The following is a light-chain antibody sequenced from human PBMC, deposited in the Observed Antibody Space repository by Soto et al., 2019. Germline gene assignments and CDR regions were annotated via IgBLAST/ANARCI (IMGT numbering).Light chain of an antibody. CDR1: QSVSSN. CDR3: QQSYSRPRT. J-gene: IGKJ1*01. Sequence: EIVMTQSPATLSVSPGERATFSCRASQSVSSNLAWYQQKPGQAPRLLIYGASIRATGIPARFSGSGSGTEFTLTIASLQPEDFATYFCQQSYSRPRTFGQGTKVEIK. CDR2: GAS. V-gene: IGKV3-15*01.